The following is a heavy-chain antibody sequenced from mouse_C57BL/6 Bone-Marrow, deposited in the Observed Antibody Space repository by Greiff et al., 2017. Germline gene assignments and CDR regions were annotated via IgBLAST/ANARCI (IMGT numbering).Heavy chain of an antibody. CDR2: IDPETGGT. V-gene: IGHV1-15*01. CDR1: GYTFTDYE. J-gene: IGHJ2*01. Sequence: QVQLKQSGAELVRPGASVTLSCKASGYTFTDYEMHWVKQTPVHGLEWIGAIDPETGGTAYNQKFKGKAILTADKSSSTAYMELRSRTSEDSAVYYCTRDWDTLFDYWGQGTTLTVSS. D-gene: IGHD4-1*01. CDR3: TRDWDTLFDY.